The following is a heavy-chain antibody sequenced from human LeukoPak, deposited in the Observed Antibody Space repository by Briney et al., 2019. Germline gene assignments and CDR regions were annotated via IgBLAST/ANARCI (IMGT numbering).Heavy chain of an antibody. J-gene: IGHJ3*02. V-gene: IGHV3-66*01. CDR1: GFTVSSKD. Sequence: PGESLRLSCAASGFTVSSKDMSWVRQAPGKGLEWVSAIFRDSNTYYTNSVRGRFTISRDSSKNTLYLQMNSLRAEDTAVYYCARDFRYDSSGYKRAASDIWGQGTMVTVSS. D-gene: IGHD3-22*01. CDR3: ARDFRYDSSGYKRAASDI. CDR2: IFRDSNT.